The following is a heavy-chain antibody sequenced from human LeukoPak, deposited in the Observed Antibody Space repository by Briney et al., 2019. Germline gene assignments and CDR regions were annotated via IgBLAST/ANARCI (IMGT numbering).Heavy chain of an antibody. Sequence: GSLRLSCAASRFTFKNYNMNWVRQPPGKGLEWIGSIYHSGSTYYNPPLKRRVTISVDTSKNQFSLKLSSVTAADTAVYYCARDGWGITMIVGAPRSPDDAFDIWGQGTMVTVSS. J-gene: IGHJ3*02. CDR1: RFTFKNYN. CDR2: IYHSGST. CDR3: ARDGWGITMIVGAPRSPDDAFDI. V-gene: IGHV4-38-2*02. D-gene: IGHD3-22*01.